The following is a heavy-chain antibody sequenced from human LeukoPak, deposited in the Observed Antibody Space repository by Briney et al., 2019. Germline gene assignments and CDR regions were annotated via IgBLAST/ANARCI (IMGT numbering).Heavy chain of an antibody. J-gene: IGHJ4*02. Sequence: PGGSLRLSCAVSGFSANNYWMSWVRQGPGKGLEWVASIKQDGSEKYYVDSVKGRFTISRDNAKNSLYLQMNSLGVEDTAVYYCARDPFDSGGWYYFDCWGQGTLVTVSS. CDR1: GFSANNYW. CDR2: IKQDGSEK. D-gene: IGHD2-15*01. CDR3: ARDPFDSGGWYYFDC. V-gene: IGHV3-7*01.